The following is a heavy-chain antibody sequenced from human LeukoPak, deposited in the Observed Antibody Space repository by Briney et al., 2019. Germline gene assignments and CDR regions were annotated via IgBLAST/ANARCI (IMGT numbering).Heavy chain of an antibody. J-gene: IGHJ4*02. Sequence: GGSLRLSCAASGFTFSSYWMNWVRQAPGKGLVWVSRIVSDGSSTTYADSVKGRFSISRDNAKNTLYLQMNSLRVEDTAVYYCARGRPHGNDYWGQGTLVTVSS. D-gene: IGHD4-23*01. V-gene: IGHV3-74*01. CDR1: GFTFSSYW. CDR3: ARGRPHGNDY. CDR2: IVSDGSST.